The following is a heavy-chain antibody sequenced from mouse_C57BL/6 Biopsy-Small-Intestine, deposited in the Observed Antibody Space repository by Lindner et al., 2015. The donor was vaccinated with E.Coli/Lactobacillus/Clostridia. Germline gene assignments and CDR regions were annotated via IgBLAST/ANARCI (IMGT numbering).Heavy chain of an antibody. CDR1: GFTFSDYG. CDR2: ISSGSSTI. J-gene: IGHJ4*01. Sequence: VQLQESGRGLVKPGGSLKLSCAASGFTFSDYGMHWVRQAPEKGLEWVAYISSGSSTIYYADTVKGRFTISRDNAKNTLFLQMTSLRSEDTAMYYCATTGYYAMDYWGQGTSVTVSS. CDR3: ATTGYYAMDY. V-gene: IGHV5-17*01.